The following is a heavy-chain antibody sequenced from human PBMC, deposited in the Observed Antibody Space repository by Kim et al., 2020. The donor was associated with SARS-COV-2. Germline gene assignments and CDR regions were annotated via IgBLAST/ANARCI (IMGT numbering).Heavy chain of an antibody. D-gene: IGHD6-13*01. CDR3: AGGAIAAAGRVDY. CDR1: GYTFTSYA. CDR2: INAGNGNT. J-gene: IGHJ4*02. Sequence: ASVKVSCKASGYTFTSYAMHWVRQAPGQRLEWMGWINAGNGNTKYSQKFQGRVTITRDTSASTAYMELSSLRSEDTAVYYCAGGAIAAAGRVDYWGQGTLVTVSS. V-gene: IGHV1-3*01.